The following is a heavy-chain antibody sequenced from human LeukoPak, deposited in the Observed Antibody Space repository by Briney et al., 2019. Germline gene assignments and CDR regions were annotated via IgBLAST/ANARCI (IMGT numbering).Heavy chain of an antibody. J-gene: IGHJ6*04. CDR3: ARDRRGVDYYYGMDV. CDR1: GGSISSDGYY. Sequence: SETLSLTCTVSGGSISSDGYYWSWIRQHPGKGLEWIGYIYYSGSTYYNPSLKSRLTISVDTSKNRFSLKLSSVIAADTAVYYCARDRRGVDYYYGMDVWGKGTTVTVSS. V-gene: IGHV4-31*03. D-gene: IGHD2-21*01. CDR2: IYYSGST.